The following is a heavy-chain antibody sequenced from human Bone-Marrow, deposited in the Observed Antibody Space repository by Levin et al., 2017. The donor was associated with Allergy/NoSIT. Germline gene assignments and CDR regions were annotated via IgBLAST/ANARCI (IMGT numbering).Heavy chain of an antibody. CDR3: AREGAAPPEYYYYGMDV. Sequence: SQTLSLTCAVSGYSISSGYYWGWIRQPPGKGLEWIGSIYHSGSTYYNPSLKSRVTISVDTSKNQFSLKLSSVTAADTAVYYCAREGAAPPEYYYYGMDVWGQGTTVTVSS. J-gene: IGHJ6*02. CDR2: IYHSGST. D-gene: IGHD6-6*01. V-gene: IGHV4-38-2*02. CDR1: GYSISSGYY.